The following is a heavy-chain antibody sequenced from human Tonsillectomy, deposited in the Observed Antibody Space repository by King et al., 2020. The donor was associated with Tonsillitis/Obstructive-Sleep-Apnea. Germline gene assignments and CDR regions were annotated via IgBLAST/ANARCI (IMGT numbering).Heavy chain of an antibody. Sequence: VTLKESGPTLVKPTQTLTLTCTFSGFSLSTSGVGVGWIRQPPGKALEWLALIYWDDDKRYSPSRKSRLTITKATSKNQVVLTMPNMDPMDTATYYCARGGSDFWSGYSALNWFDPWGQGTLVTVSS. CDR1: GFSLSTSGVG. J-gene: IGHJ5*02. CDR3: ARGGSDFWSGYSALNWFDP. CDR2: IYWDDDK. V-gene: IGHV2-5*02. D-gene: IGHD3-3*01.